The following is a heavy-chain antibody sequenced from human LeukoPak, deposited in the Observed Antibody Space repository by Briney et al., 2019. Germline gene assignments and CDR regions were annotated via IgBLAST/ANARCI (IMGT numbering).Heavy chain of an antibody. D-gene: IGHD3-22*01. J-gene: IGHJ4*02. CDR1: GYTLTELS. CDR2: FDPEDGET. V-gene: IGHV1-24*01. Sequence: ASVKVSCKVSGYTLTELSMQWVRQAPGTGLEWMGGFDPEDGETIYAQKFQGRVTMTEDTSTDTAYMQLSSLRAEATAVYYCATRPDYYDSSGYYFWGQGTLVTVSS. CDR3: ATRPDYYDSSGYYF.